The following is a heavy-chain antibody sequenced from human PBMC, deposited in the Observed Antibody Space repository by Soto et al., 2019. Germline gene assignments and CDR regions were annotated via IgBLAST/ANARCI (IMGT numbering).Heavy chain of an antibody. D-gene: IGHD1-1*01. J-gene: IGHJ3*02. CDR1: GGSISTGGYY. Sequence: QVQLQESGPGLVKPSQPLSLTCTVSGGSISTGGYYWSWIRQHPGRGLEWIGYIYHSGMTFSNPSLQSRVAISIDTSKNKFSLKLSSVTAADTAVYYCATVRWERHDAFDIWGQGTMVSVSS. CDR2: IYHSGMT. V-gene: IGHV4-31*03. CDR3: ATVRWERHDAFDI.